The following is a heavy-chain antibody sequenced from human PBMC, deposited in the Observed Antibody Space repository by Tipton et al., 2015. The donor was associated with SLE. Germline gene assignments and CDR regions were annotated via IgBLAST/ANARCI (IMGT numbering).Heavy chain of an antibody. CDR1: GGSISTYY. J-gene: IGHJ4*02. CDR3: ARGSTSWFPYFDN. V-gene: IGHV4-59*01. Sequence: LRLSCSVSGGSISTYYWSWIRQPPGKGLEWIGYIYDSRNTNYNPSLKSRLTISGDTSKNQFSLELSSVTAADTAVYYCARGSTSWFPYFDNWGQGTLVTVSS. D-gene: IGHD6-13*01. CDR2: IYDSRNT.